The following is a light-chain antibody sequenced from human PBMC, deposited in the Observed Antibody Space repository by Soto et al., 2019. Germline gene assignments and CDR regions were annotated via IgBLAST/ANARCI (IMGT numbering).Light chain of an antibody. J-gene: IGKJ1*01. CDR1: ENIGVW. CDR2: KAS. Sequence: DIQITQSPSTLSASVGDRVTITCRASENIGVWLALYQQKPGKAPKLLIYKASSLQSGVPSRFSGGGSGTEFTLTISSLQPDDFATYYCQQYHAYSWTFGQGTKVDIK. CDR3: QQYHAYSWT. V-gene: IGKV1-5*03.